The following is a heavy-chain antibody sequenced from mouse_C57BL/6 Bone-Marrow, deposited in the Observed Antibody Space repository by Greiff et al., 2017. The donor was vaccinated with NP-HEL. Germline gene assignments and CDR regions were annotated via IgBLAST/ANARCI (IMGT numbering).Heavy chain of an antibody. CDR3: TRLWLRRDWYFDV. Sequence: QVQLKESGAELVRPGASVTLSCKASGYTFTDYEMHWVKQTPVHGLEWIGAIDPETGGTAYNQKFKGKAILTADKSSSTAYMELRSLTSEDSAVYYCTRLWLRRDWYFDVWGTGTTVTVSS. CDR1: GYTFTDYE. D-gene: IGHD2-2*01. V-gene: IGHV1-15*01. CDR2: IDPETGGT. J-gene: IGHJ1*03.